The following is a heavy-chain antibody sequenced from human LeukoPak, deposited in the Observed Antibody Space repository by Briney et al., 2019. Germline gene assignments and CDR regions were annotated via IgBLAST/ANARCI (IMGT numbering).Heavy chain of an antibody. CDR3: ARLPPLPASLALGCFDP. Sequence: GGPLRPSCAASGFTFSDYYMSWVRQAPGKGLAWVSYITESGSTTYYTASLKGGFTIYRDNAKNSLFLQMNSLRAEDTAVYYCARLPPLPASLALGCFDPWGQGTLVTVSS. CDR2: ITESGSTT. CDR1: GFTFSDYY. D-gene: IGHD1-14*01. J-gene: IGHJ5*02. V-gene: IGHV3-11*01.